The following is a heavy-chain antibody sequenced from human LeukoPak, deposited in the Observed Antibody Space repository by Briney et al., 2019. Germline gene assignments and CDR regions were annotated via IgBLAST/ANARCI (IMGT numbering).Heavy chain of an antibody. CDR3: ARERRKSHVPAGNYFDY. J-gene: IGHJ4*02. Sequence: GSSVKVSCKASGYTFTSYDINWVRQATGQGLEWMGWMNPNSGNTGYAQKFQGRVTMTRNTSISTAYMELSSLRSEDTAVYYCARERRKSHVPAGNYFDYWGQGTLVTVSS. V-gene: IGHV1-8*01. D-gene: IGHD1-1*01. CDR1: GYTFTSYD. CDR2: MNPNSGNT.